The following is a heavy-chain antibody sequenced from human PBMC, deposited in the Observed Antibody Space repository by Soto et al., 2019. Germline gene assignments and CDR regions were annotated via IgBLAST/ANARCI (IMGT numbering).Heavy chain of an antibody. D-gene: IGHD6-13*01. Sequence: PSETLALTCTVSGGSISSYYWSWIRQPPGKGLEWIGYIYYSGSTNYNPSLKSRVTISVDTSKNQFSLKLSSVTAADTAVYYCARQRYCSSWYGAHRVVPWGQTPLVT. V-gene: IGHV4-59*01. J-gene: IGHJ5*02. CDR1: GGSISSYY. CDR2: IYYSGST. CDR3: ARQRYCSSWYGAHRVVP.